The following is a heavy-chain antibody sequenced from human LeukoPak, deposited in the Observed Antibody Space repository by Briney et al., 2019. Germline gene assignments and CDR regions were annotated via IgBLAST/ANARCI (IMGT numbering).Heavy chain of an antibody. J-gene: IGHJ6*02. V-gene: IGHV1-2*02. Sequence: ASVKVSCKASGYTFTGDYMHWVRQAPGQGLEWMGWINPNSGGTNYAQKFQGRVTMTRDTSISTAYMELSRLRSDDTAVYYCARDMVRGVIITFGSYYYGMDVWGQGTTVTVSS. CDR3: ARDMVRGVIITFGSYYYGMDV. CDR1: GYTFTGDY. CDR2: INPNSGGT. D-gene: IGHD3-10*01.